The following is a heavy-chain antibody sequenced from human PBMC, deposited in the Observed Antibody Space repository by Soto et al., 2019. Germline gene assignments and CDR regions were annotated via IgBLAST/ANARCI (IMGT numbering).Heavy chain of an antibody. CDR1: GFTFSSYA. D-gene: IGHD3-3*01. J-gene: IGHJ3*02. Sequence: EVQLLESGGGLVQPGGSLRLSCAASGFTFSSYAMSWIRQATGKGLEWVSDISSSGGSIYYSDSVKGRFTISRDNSKNTLYMEMNSLRAGHKAVYYCAKAINTMCGVVDALDIWGQGTMVTFSS. CDR3: AKAINTMCGVVDALDI. CDR2: ISSSGGSI. V-gene: IGHV3-23*01.